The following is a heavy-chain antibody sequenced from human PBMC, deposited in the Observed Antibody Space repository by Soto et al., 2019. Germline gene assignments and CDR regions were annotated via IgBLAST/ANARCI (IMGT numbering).Heavy chain of an antibody. D-gene: IGHD1-26*01. V-gene: IGHV5-10-1*01. CDR1: GYSFTSYW. CDR2: IDPSDSYT. J-gene: IGHJ6*02. Sequence: EVQLVQSGAEVKKPGESLRISCKGSGYSFTSYWISWVRQMPGKGLEWMGRIDPSDSYTNYSPSFQGHVTISADKSISTAYLQCSSLKASDTAMYYCARLAMATRRGDYGMDVWVQGTTVTVSS. CDR3: ARLAMATRRGDYGMDV.